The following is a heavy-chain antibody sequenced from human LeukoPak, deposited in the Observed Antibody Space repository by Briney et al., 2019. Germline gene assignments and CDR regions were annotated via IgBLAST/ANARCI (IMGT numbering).Heavy chain of an antibody. CDR2: INPNSGGT. CDR3: ARDRAREGITIFGVVNNAFDI. CDR1: GYTFTGYY. D-gene: IGHD3-3*01. V-gene: IGHV1-2*02. Sequence: ASVKVSCKASGYTFTGYYMHWVRQAPGQGLEWMGWINPNSGGTNYAQKFQGRVTMTRDASISTAYMELSRLRSDDTAVYYCARDRAREGITIFGVVNNAFDIWGQGTMVTVSS. J-gene: IGHJ3*02.